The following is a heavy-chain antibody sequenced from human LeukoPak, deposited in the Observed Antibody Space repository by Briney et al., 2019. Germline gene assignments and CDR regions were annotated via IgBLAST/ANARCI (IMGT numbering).Heavy chain of an antibody. J-gene: IGHJ4*02. CDR2: IYYSGST. Sequence: SETLSLTCTVSGGSISSSSYYWGWIRQPPGKGLEWIGSIYYSGSTYYNPSLKSRVTISVDTSKNQFSLKLSSVTAADTAVYYCARATGYYGSGSCESCIDYWGQGTLVTVSS. D-gene: IGHD3-10*01. CDR1: GGSISSSSYY. V-gene: IGHV4-39*01. CDR3: ARATGYYGSGSCESCIDY.